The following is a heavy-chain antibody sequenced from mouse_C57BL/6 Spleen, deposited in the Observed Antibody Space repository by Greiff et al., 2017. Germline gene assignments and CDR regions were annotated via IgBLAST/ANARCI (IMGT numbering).Heavy chain of an antibody. CDR2: ISYDGSN. V-gene: IGHV3-6*01. Sequence: EVQVVESGPGLVKPSQSLSLTCSVTGYSITSGYYWNWIRQFPGNKLEWLGYISYDGSNNYNPSLKNRISITRDTSKNQFFLKLNSVTTEDTATYYGARDYYSNYGYCDVWGTGTTVTVSS. J-gene: IGHJ1*03. CDR1: GYSITSGYY. D-gene: IGHD2-5*01. CDR3: ARDYYSNYGYCDV.